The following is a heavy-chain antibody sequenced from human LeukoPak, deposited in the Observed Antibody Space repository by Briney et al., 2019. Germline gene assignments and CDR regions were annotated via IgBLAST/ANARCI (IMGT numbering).Heavy chain of an antibody. J-gene: IGHJ4*02. CDR1: GFTFSSYA. Sequence: GGSLRLSCAASGFTFSSYAMRWVRQAPGKGLEWVSSISAGATATYYADSAKGRFTISRDNSENTLYLQMNSLRADDTALYYCAKGGTTAWTAVDYWGQGTLVTVSS. V-gene: IGHV3-23*01. CDR3: AKGGTTAWTAVDY. D-gene: IGHD4-11*01. CDR2: ISAGATAT.